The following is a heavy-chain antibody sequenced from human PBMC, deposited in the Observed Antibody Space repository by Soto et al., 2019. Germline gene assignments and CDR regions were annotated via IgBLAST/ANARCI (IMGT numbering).Heavy chain of an antibody. Sequence: QVQLVQSGAEVKKPGASVKVSCKASGYTFTSYGISWVRQAPGQGLEWMGWISAYNGNTNYAQKLQGRVTMTTDTSTSTAYLELRSLRSDDTAVYYCASFKLGSIAVAGTLDYWGQGTLVTVSS. CDR2: ISAYNGNT. CDR1: GYTFTSYG. D-gene: IGHD6-19*01. V-gene: IGHV1-18*04. J-gene: IGHJ4*02. CDR3: ASFKLGSIAVAGTLDY.